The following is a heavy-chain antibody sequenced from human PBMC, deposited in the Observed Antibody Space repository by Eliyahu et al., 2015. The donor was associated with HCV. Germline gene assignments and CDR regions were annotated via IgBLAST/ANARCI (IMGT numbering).Heavy chain of an antibody. D-gene: IGHD1-26*01. J-gene: IGHJ2*01. CDR3: AREGWEVLQYWYFDL. Sequence: QVQLVESGGGLVKPGGSLRLSCAASGFSFSDYYMSWIRQAPGKGLEWVSYISSSGSVKFYTDSVKGRFIISRDNAENSLYLQMNSLRDEDTGVYYCAREGWEVLQYWYFDLWGRGTLVTVSS. V-gene: IGHV3-11*04. CDR1: GFSFSDYY. CDR2: ISSSGSVK.